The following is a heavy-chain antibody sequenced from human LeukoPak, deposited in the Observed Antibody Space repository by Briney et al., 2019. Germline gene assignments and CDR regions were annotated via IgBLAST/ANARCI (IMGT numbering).Heavy chain of an antibody. J-gene: IGHJ6*02. V-gene: IGHV3-23*01. CDR1: GFTFSSYA. Sequence: GGSLRLSCAASGFTFSSYAMSWVRQAPGKGLEWVSAISGSGGRTYYADSVKGRFTISRDKSKNTLYLQMNSLKPEDTAVYYCAKMDRVTAYFYYTLDVWGQGTTVTVSS. D-gene: IGHD2-21*02. CDR2: ISGSGGRT. CDR3: AKMDRVTAYFYYTLDV.